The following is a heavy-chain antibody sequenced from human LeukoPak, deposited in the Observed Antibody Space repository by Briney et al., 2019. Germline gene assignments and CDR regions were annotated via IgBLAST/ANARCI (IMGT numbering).Heavy chain of an antibody. J-gene: IGHJ4*02. CDR3: AKDRPAFWQQWLPMGNY. CDR2: ISGSGGST. D-gene: IGHD6-19*01. Sequence: PGGSLRLSCAASGFTFSSYAMSWVRQAPGKGLEWVSAISGSGGSTYYADSVKGRFTISRDNSKNTLYLQMNSLRAEDTAVYYCAKDRPAFWQQWLPMGNYWGQGTLVTVSS. CDR1: GFTFSSYA. V-gene: IGHV3-23*01.